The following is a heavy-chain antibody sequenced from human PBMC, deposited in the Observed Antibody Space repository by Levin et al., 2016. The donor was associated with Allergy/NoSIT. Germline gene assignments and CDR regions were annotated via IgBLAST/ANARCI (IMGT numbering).Heavy chain of an antibody. Sequence: VRQAPGKGLEWVAVISYDGSNKYYADSVKGRFTISRDNSKNTLYLQMNSLRAEDTAVYYCARDLGLYSVYYFDYWGQGTLVTVSS. J-gene: IGHJ4*02. D-gene: IGHD3-16*01. V-gene: IGHV3-30-3*01. CDR2: ISYDGSNK. CDR3: ARDLGLYSVYYFDY.